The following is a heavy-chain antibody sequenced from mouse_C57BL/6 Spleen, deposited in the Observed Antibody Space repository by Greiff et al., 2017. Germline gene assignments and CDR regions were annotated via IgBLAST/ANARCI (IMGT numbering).Heavy chain of an antibody. CDR2: ISSGGGYI. J-gene: IGHJ4*01. D-gene: IGHD2-3*01. CDR3: TRNDGYPMDY. CDR1: GFTFSSYA. V-gene: IGHV5-9-1*02. Sequence: EVKLMESGEGLVKPGGSLKLSCAASGFTFSSYAMSWVRQTPEKRLEWVAYISSGGGYIYYADTVKGRFTISRDNARNTLYLQMSSLKSEDTAMYYCTRNDGYPMDYWGQGTSVTVSS.